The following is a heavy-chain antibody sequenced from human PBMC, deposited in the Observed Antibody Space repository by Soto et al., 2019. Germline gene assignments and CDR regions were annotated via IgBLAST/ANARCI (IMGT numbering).Heavy chain of an antibody. CDR2: INPYNGNT. Sequence: GASVKVSCKASGYTFTSYGISWVRQAPGQGLEWMAWINPYNGNTKYAEKFWGRVTVTTDTSTATAYMEARSLTSDDTAVFYCARVGVGLAAPRVWPYWGQGTPVTVSS. D-gene: IGHD6-13*01. CDR3: ARVGVGLAAPRVWPY. V-gene: IGHV1-18*01. CDR1: GYTFTSYG. J-gene: IGHJ4*02.